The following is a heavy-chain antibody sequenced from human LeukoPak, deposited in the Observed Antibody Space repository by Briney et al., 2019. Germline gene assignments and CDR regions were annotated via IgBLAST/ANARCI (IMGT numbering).Heavy chain of an antibody. D-gene: IGHD6-19*01. V-gene: IGHV4-39*01. CDR1: GGSFSTSGYY. Sequence: SETLSLTCTVSGGSFSTSGYYWGWIRQPPGKGLEWIGSIYYSGSTYYNPSLKSRVTISVDTSKNQFSLKLSSVTAADTAVYYCARQSPSTTPVAADYYFDYWGQGTLVTVSS. CDR3: ARQSPSTTPVAADYYFDY. J-gene: IGHJ4*02. CDR2: IYYSGST.